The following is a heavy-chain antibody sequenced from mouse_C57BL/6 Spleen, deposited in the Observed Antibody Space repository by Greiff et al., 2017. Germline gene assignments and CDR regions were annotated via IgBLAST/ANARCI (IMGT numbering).Heavy chain of an antibody. CDR2: ISSGGSYT. CDR3: ARQRDYDYAMDY. V-gene: IGHV5-6*02. J-gene: IGHJ4*01. CDR1: GFTFSSYG. Sequence: DVMLVESGGDLVKPGGSLKLSCAASGFTFSSYGMSWVRQTPDKRLEWVATISSGGSYTYYPDSVKGRFTISRDNAKNTLYLQMSSLKSEDTAMYYCARQRDYDYAMDYWGQGTSVTVSS. D-gene: IGHD2-4*01.